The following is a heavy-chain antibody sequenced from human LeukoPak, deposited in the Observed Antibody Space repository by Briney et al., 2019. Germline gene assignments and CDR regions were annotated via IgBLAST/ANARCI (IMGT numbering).Heavy chain of an antibody. CDR3: ARITMIVAEAFDI. CDR1: GFIFSNYW. J-gene: IGHJ3*02. V-gene: IGHV3-7*01. Sequence: GGSLRLSCAASGFIFSNYWMTWVRHAPGKGLEWVATIKQDGGEKYYVDSVKGRFTIPRDNAKNSLSLQMSSLRAEDTAVYYCARITMIVAEAFDIWGQGTMVTVSS. D-gene: IGHD3-22*01. CDR2: IKQDGGEK.